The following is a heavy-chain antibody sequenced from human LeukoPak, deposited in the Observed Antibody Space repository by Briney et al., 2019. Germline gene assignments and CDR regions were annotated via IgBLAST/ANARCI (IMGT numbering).Heavy chain of an antibody. J-gene: IGHJ4*02. CDR3: AKGDKYSYGADY. CDR2: IRYDGSNK. CDR1: GFTFSSYG. D-gene: IGHD5-18*01. Sequence: GGSLRLSCAASGFTFSSYGMHWVRQAPGKGLEWVAFIRYDGSNKYYADSVKGRFTISRDNSKNTLYLQMNSLRAEDTAVYYCAKGDKYSYGADYWGQGTLVTVSS. V-gene: IGHV3-30*02.